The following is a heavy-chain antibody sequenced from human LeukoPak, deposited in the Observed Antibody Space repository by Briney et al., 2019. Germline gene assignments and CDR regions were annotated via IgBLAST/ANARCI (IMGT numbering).Heavy chain of an antibody. D-gene: IGHD3-22*01. CDR2: IDRGGSK. CDR1: GFTVTSNY. CDR3: ARYYYDSSGYYSDY. Sequence: GGSLRLSCAASGFTVTSNYMNWVRQAPGKGLEWVSVIDRGGSKYYADSVKGRFTISRDNSKNTLYLQMNSLRAEDTAVYYCARYYYDSSGYYSDYWGQGTLVTVSS. V-gene: IGHV3-53*01. J-gene: IGHJ4*02.